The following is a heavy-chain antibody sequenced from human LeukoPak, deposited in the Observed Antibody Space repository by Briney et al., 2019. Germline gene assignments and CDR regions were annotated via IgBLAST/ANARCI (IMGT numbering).Heavy chain of an antibody. CDR1: GYTFTGYY. V-gene: IGHV1-2*02. CDR3: ARDRSITSSIAARIPSDY. J-gene: IGHJ4*02. Sequence: ASVKVSCKASGYTFTGYYMYWVRQAPGQGLEWMGWINPNSGGTSCAQKFQGRVTMTRDTSISTAYMELSRLRSDDTAVYYCARDRSITSSIAARIPSDYWGQGTLVTVSS. CDR2: INPNSGGT. D-gene: IGHD6-6*01.